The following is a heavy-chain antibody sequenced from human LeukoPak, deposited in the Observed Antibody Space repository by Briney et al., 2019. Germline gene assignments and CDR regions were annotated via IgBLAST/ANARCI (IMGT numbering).Heavy chain of an antibody. V-gene: IGHV4-4*08. D-gene: IGHD2-21*02. CDR3: AREHKDYDGDGYYYGY. CDR1: GGSISTYY. Sequence: SETLSLTCTVSGGSISTYYWTWIRQPPGKGLEWVGYIYSSGTTNYNPSLNSRVTISLDTSKNQFSLNLRSVTAADTAVYYCAREHKDYDGDGYYYGYWGQGTLVTVSS. J-gene: IGHJ4*02. CDR2: IYSSGTT.